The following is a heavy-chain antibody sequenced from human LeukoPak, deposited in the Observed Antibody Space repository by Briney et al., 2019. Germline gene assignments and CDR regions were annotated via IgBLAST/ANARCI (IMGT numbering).Heavy chain of an antibody. D-gene: IGHD3-3*01. CDR1: GYTFTGYY. Sequence: PVASVKVSCKASGYTFTGYYMHWVRQAPGQGLEWMGWINPNSGGTNYAQKFQGRVTMTRDTSISTAYMELSRLRSDDTAVYYCARSKYYDFWSGYYPWGQGTLVTVSS. CDR3: ARSKYYDFWSGYYP. CDR2: INPNSGGT. V-gene: IGHV1-2*02. J-gene: IGHJ5*02.